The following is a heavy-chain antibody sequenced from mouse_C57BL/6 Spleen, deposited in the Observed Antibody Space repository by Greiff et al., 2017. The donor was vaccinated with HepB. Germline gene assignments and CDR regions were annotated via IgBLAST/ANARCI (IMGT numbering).Heavy chain of an antibody. J-gene: IGHJ4*01. V-gene: IGHV1-69*01. CDR3: ARTGTGAMDY. D-gene: IGHD3-3*01. CDR2: IDPSDSYT. Sequence: VQLQQPGAELVMPVASVKLSCKASGYTFTSYWMHWVKQRPGQGLEWIGEIDPSDSYTNYNQKFKGKSTLTVDKSSSTAYMQLSMLTSEDSAVYYCARTGTGAMDYWGQGTSVTVSS. CDR1: GYTFTSYW.